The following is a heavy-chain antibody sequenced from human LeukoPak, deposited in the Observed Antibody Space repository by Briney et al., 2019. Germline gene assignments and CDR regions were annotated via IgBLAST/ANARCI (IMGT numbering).Heavy chain of an antibody. Sequence: SETLSLTCAVSGYSISSGYYWGWIRQPPGKGLEWIGSIYHSGSTYYNPSLKSRVTISVDTSKNQFSLKLSSVTAADTAVYYCARSTFAGGNVNFDCWGQGTLVTVSS. CDR1: GYSISSGYY. CDR2: IYHSGST. CDR3: ARSTFAGGNVNFDC. D-gene: IGHD4-23*01. J-gene: IGHJ4*02. V-gene: IGHV4-38-2*01.